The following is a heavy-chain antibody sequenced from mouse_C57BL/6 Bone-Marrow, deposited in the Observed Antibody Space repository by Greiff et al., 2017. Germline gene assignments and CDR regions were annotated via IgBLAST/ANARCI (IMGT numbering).Heavy chain of an antibody. D-gene: IGHD4-1*01. J-gene: IGHJ4*01. CDR1: GYTFTSYW. V-gene: IGHV1-5*01. Sequence: VQLQQSGTVLARPGASVKMSCKTSGYTFTSYWMHWVKQRPGQGLEWIGAIYPGNSDTSYNQKFKGKAKLTAVTSASTAYMELSSLTNEDSADYYCTRLGALGRAYYYAMDYWGQGTSVTVSS. CDR2: IYPGNSDT. CDR3: TRLGALGRAYYYAMDY.